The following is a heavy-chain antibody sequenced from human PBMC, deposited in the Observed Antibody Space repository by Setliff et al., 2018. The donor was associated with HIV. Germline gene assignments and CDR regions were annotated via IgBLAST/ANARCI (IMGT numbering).Heavy chain of an antibody. Sequence: SETLSLTCSVSGGSITSGGYYWGWIRQPPGKGLEWIGEINHSGSTNYNPSLTSRVTISVDTSKNQFSLKLSSVTAADTAVYYCHLLSYSSSWYDESFFDYWGQGTLVTSPQ. V-gene: IGHV4-39*07. D-gene: IGHD6-13*01. CDR1: GGSITSGGYY. J-gene: IGHJ4*02. CDR3: HLLSYSSSWYDESFFDY. CDR2: INHSGST.